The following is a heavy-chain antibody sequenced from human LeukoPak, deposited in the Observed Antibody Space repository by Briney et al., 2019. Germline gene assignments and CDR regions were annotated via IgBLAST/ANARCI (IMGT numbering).Heavy chain of an antibody. V-gene: IGHV3-21*01. CDR2: ISSSSSYI. Sequence: PGGSLRLSCAASGFTFSSYSMNWVRQAPGKGLEWVSSISSSSSYIYYADSVKGRFTISRDNAKHSLYLQMNSLSAEDTAVYYCARDSPPVDTAMVGNHYYYYYMEVWGKGTTVTVSS. CDR3: ARDSPPVDTAMVGNHYYYYYMEV. D-gene: IGHD5-18*01. J-gene: IGHJ6*03. CDR1: GFTFSSYS.